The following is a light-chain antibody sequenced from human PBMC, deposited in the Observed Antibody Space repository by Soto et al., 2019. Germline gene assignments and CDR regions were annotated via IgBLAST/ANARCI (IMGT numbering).Light chain of an antibody. J-gene: IGLJ2*01. CDR3: CSHAGSSTPVV. CDR2: EGS. V-gene: IGLV2-23*01. CDR1: SSDVGSYNL. Sequence: QSALTRPASVSGSPGQSITISCTGTSSDVGSYNLVSWYQQHPGKAPKLMIYEGSKRPSGVSNRFSGSKSGNTASLTISGLQAEDEADYYCCSHAGSSTPVVFGGGTKVTVL.